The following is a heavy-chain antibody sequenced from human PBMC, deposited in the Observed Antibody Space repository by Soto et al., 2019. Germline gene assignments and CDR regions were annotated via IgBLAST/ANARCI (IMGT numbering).Heavy chain of an antibody. D-gene: IGHD3-16*01. V-gene: IGHV1-8*01. CDR3: ARGPKWLRLGLDP. Sequence: ASVKVSCKASGYTFTSYDINWARQATGQGLEWMGWMNPNSGNTGYAQKFQGRVTMTRNTSISTAYMELGSLRSEDTAVYYCARGPKWLRLGLDPWGQGTLVTVSS. CDR2: MNPNSGNT. CDR1: GYTFTSYD. J-gene: IGHJ5*02.